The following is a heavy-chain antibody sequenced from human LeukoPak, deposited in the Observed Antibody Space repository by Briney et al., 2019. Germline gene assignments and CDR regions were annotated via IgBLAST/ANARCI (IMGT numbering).Heavy chain of an antibody. CDR3: AREILGYCSSTGCYRQGMDV. D-gene: IGHD2-2*01. J-gene: IGHJ6*02. CDR2: IIPIFGTA. Sequence: ASVKVSCKASGGTFSSYAISWVRQAPGQGLEWMGEIIPIFGTANYAQKFQGRVTITADESTSTAYMELSSLRSEDTAVYYCAREILGYCSSTGCYRQGMDVWGQGTTVTVSS. CDR1: GGTFSSYA. V-gene: IGHV1-69*13.